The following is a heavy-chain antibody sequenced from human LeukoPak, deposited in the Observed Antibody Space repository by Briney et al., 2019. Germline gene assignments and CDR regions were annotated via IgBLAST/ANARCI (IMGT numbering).Heavy chain of an antibody. CDR2: INSDGSST. CDR1: AFTSSSYW. V-gene: IGHV3-74*01. Sequence: PGGSLTLSCPAAAFTSSSYWIHWVRQADGHGLVWVSRINSDGSSTSYAGSVKGRFTISRDNAKNTLYLQMNSLRAEDTAVYYCARDEAVADWGQGTMVTVSS. J-gene: IGHJ3*01. CDR3: ARDEAVAD. D-gene: IGHD6-19*01.